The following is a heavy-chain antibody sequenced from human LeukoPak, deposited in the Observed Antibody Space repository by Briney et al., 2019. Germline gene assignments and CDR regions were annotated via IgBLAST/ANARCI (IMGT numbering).Heavy chain of an antibody. J-gene: IGHJ6*02. CDR3: ASILDGMDV. CDR2: IYYTGTT. Sequence: SETLSLTCTVSGGSISSYYWSWIRQPPGKGLEWIGYIYYTGTTNYNPSLKNRVTISADTSKNQFSLKLNSETAADTAVYYCASILDGMDVWGQGTTVSVSS. CDR1: GGSISSYY. V-gene: IGHV4-59*08.